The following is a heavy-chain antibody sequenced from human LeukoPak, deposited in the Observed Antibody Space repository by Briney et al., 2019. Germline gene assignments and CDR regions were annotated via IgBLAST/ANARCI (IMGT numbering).Heavy chain of an antibody. V-gene: IGHV3-21*01. CDR3: ARGTTAADY. Sequence: GGSLRLSCAASGFIFSSYSMNWVRQAPGKGLEWVSSITSSSSYIHYADSVKGRFTISRDNAKNSLYLQMNSLRAEDTAVYYCARGTTAADYWGQGTLVTVSS. CDR2: ITSSSSYI. D-gene: IGHD1/OR15-1a*01. CDR1: GFIFSSYS. J-gene: IGHJ4*02.